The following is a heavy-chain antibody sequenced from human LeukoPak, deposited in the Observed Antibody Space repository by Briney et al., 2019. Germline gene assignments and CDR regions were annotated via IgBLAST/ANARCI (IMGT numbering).Heavy chain of an antibody. CDR1: GFTFNTYD. CDR2: ILANSRGAT. J-gene: IGHJ5*02. Sequence: GGSLGLSCAASGFTFNTYDMSWVRQAPGKGLEWVATILANSRGATYYADSVKGRFIVSRDSSQKTLFLRMNRLRVEDTAIYYCAELKGRINWFDPWGQGTLVTVS. CDR3: AELKGRINWFDP. V-gene: IGHV3-23*01.